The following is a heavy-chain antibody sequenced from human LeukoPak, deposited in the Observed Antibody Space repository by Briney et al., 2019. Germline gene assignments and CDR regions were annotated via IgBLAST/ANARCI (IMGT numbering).Heavy chain of an antibody. CDR3: ARVHGGSYSYFDY. J-gene: IGHJ4*02. V-gene: IGHV3-30*02. CDR2: IRYDGSNK. Sequence: GGSLRLSCGASGFTFSSYGMHWVRQAPGKGLEWVAFIRYDGSNKYYADSVKGRFTISRDNAKNSLYLQMNSLRAEDTAVYYCARVHGGSYSYFDYWGQGTLVTVSS. D-gene: IGHD1-26*01. CDR1: GFTFSSYG.